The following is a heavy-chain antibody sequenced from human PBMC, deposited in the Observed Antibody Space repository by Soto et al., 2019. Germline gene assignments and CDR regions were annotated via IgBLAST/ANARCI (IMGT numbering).Heavy chain of an antibody. CDR2: ISAYNGNT. Sequence: ASVKVSCKASGYTFTSYGISWVRQAPGQGLEWMGWISAYNGNTNYAQKLQGRVTMTTDTSTSTAYMELRSLRSDDTAVYYCAKDHPPYSYGSGRTPDAFDIWGQGTMVTVSS. J-gene: IGHJ3*02. CDR1: GYTFTSYG. CDR3: AKDHPPYSYGSGRTPDAFDI. D-gene: IGHD3-10*01. V-gene: IGHV1-18*01.